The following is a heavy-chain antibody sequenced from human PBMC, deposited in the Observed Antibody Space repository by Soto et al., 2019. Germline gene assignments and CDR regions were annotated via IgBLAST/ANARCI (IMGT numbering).Heavy chain of an antibody. V-gene: IGHV4-61*01. Sequence: QVQLQESGPGLVKPSETLSLTCTVSGGSVSSGSYYWSWIRQPPGKGLEWIGYIYYSGSTNYNPSLKSRVTISVDTSKNQFSLKLRSVTAADTAVYYCARIRGYSYGIPPYFDYWGQGTLVTVSS. D-gene: IGHD5-18*01. CDR3: ARIRGYSYGIPPYFDY. CDR2: IYYSGST. CDR1: GGSVSSGSYY. J-gene: IGHJ4*02.